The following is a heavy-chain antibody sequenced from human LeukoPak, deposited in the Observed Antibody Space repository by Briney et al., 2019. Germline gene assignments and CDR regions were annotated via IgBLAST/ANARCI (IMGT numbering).Heavy chain of an antibody. Sequence: GGSLRLSCAASGFTFSSYEMSWVRQAPGKGLEWVSYISSSGSTIYYADSVKGRFTISRDNAKNSLYLQMNSLRAEDTAVYHCANSGDLYYYGMDVWGQGTTVTVSS. CDR3: ANSGDLYYYGMDV. CDR2: ISSSGSTI. CDR1: GFTFSSYE. V-gene: IGHV3-48*03. J-gene: IGHJ6*02. D-gene: IGHD7-27*01.